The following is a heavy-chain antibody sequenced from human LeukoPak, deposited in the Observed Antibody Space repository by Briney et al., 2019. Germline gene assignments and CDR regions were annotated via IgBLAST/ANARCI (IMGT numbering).Heavy chain of an antibody. D-gene: IGHD5-18*01. CDR1: GGSISSYY. V-gene: IGHV4-4*07. CDR3: AGERSGYSYGYVFDY. Sequence: SETLSLTCTVSGGSISSYYWSWIRQPAGKGLEWIGRIYTSGSTNYNPSLKSRVTMSVDTSKNQFSLKLSSVTAADTAVYYCAGERSGYSYGYVFDYWGQGTLVTVSS. J-gene: IGHJ4*02. CDR2: IYTSGST.